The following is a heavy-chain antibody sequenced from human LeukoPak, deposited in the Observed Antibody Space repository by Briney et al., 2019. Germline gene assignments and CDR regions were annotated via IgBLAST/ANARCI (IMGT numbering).Heavy chain of an antibody. CDR1: GGSISSYY. CDR2: IYYSGST. J-gene: IGHJ5*02. Sequence: SETLSLTCTVSGGSISSYYWNWIRQPPGKGLEWIGYIYYSGSTNYNPSLKSRVTISVDTSKNQFSLKLSSVTAADTAVYYCAREDSGYSSGWYRSWFDPWGQGTLVTVSS. D-gene: IGHD6-19*01. CDR3: AREDSGYSSGWYRSWFDP. V-gene: IGHV4-59*01.